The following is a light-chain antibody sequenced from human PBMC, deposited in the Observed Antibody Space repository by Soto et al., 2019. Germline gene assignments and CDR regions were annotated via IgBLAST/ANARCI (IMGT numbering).Light chain of an antibody. J-gene: IGKJ3*01. CDR3: QQYDNLPLT. CDR2: DAS. CDR1: QSISSW. Sequence: DIQMTQSPSTLSASVGDRVTITCRASQSISSWLAWYQQKPGKAPKLLIYDASSLESGVPSRFSGSGSGTHFTLTISSLQPEDTATYYCQQYDNLPLTFGPGTKVDIK. V-gene: IGKV1-5*01.